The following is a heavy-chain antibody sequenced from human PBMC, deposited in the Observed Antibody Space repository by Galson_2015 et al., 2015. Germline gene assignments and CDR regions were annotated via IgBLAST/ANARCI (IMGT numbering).Heavy chain of an antibody. CDR3: ARPTSATHGYYPYYFDY. Sequence: ETPSPTPTASGGSVSTSSRYCPTILHPPPNTHQTIFTLHPRPTTYYHPSLYILFTISLYTSTNQFSLNLTSVTAADTAVYYCARPTSATHGYYPYYFDYWGLGSLVTVSS. D-gene: IGHD3-22*01. CDR2: LHPRPTT. J-gene: IGHJ4*02. CDR1: GGSVSTSSRY. V-gene: IGHV4-39*01.